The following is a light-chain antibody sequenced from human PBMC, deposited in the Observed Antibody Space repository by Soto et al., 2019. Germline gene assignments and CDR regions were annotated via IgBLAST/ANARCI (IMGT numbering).Light chain of an antibody. V-gene: IGKV3-20*01. J-gene: IGKJ3*01. CDR2: GAS. CDR1: QSVSGSY. CDR3: QQYGTSLFT. Sequence: IVLTQSPGTLSLSPGERATLSCRSSQSVSGSYLAWYQQKPGQAPRLLIYGASNRATGIPDRFSGSGSGTDFTLTITRLEPEDFAVYYCQQYGTSLFTFGPGPKVDIK.